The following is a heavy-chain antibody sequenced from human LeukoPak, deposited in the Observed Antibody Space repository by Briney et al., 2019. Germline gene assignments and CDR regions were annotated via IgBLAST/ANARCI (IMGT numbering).Heavy chain of an antibody. CDR3: VRDMGYYDKV. CDR2: INTDVNTR. V-gene: IGHV3-74*01. D-gene: IGHD3-22*01. J-gene: IGHJ4*02. CDR1: GFTFSTSW. Sequence: PGGSLGLSCATSGFTFSTSWMHWVRQAPGKGLVWVSRINTDVNTRDYADSVKGRFTISRDNAKNTLYLQMNSLRAEDTAVYYCVRDMGYYDKVWGQGTLVTVSS.